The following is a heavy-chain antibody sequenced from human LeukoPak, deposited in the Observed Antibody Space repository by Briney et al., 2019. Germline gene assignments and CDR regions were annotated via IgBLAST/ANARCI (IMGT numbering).Heavy chain of an antibody. J-gene: IGHJ4*02. D-gene: IGHD2-2*01. CDR3: ARDGPYCSSTSCSSDY. CDR1: GGTFSSYA. Sequence: GASVKVSCKASGGTFSSYAISWVRQAPGQGLEWMGGIIPIFGTANYAQKFQGRVTITADESTSTAYMELSSLRSEDTAVYYCARDGPYCSSTSCSSDYWGQGTLVTVSS. CDR2: IIPIFGTA. V-gene: IGHV1-69*13.